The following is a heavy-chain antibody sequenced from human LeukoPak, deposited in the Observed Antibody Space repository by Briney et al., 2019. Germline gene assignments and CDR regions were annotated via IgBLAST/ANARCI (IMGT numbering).Heavy chain of an antibody. Sequence: PGGSLRLSCAASGFTFSSYGMHWVRQAPGKGLEWVAVISYDGSNKYYADSVKGRFTISRDNSKNTLYLQMNSLRAEDTAVYYCAKGHSGSYRTFDYWGQGTLVTVSS. CDR3: AKGHSGSYRTFDY. D-gene: IGHD1-26*01. J-gene: IGHJ4*02. CDR2: ISYDGSNK. CDR1: GFTFSSYG. V-gene: IGHV3-30*18.